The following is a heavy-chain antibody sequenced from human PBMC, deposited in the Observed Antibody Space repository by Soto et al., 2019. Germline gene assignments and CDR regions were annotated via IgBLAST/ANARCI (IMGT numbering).Heavy chain of an antibody. CDR3: AKILHLGDYAYYYYGMDV. J-gene: IGHJ6*02. V-gene: IGHV3-30*18. D-gene: IGHD4-17*01. CDR1: GFTFSSYG. Sequence: QVQLVESGGGVVQPGRSLRLSCAASGFTFSSYGMHWVRQAPGKGLEWVAVISYDGSNKYYADSVKGRFTISRDNSKNTLYLQMNSLRAEDTAVYYCAKILHLGDYAYYYYGMDVWGQGTTVTVSS. CDR2: ISYDGSNK.